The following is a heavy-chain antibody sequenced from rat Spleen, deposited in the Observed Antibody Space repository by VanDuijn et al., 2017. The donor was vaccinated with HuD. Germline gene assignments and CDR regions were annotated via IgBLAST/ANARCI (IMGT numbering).Heavy chain of an antibody. V-gene: IGHV5S13*01. CDR1: GFTFTNYD. Sequence: EVRLVESGGGLVQPGRSLKLSCAASGFTFTNYDMAWVRQAPTKGVEWIASISTGGTNTYYRGSVKGRFTISRDNAKNTQYLQMDSLRSEDTATYYCTRGYVMDAWGQGASVTVSS. CDR3: TRGYVMDA. J-gene: IGHJ4*01. CDR2: ISTGGTNT.